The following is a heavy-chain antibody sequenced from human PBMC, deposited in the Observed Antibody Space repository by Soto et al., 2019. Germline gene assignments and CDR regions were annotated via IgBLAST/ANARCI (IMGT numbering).Heavy chain of an antibody. D-gene: IGHD2-21*02. CDR2: ISAYNGNT. CDR3: ARDRAYCGGDCAGPGWLDP. CDR1: GYTFTSYG. Sequence: AVNVSCKASGYTFTSYGISWVRQAPGQGLEWMGWISAYNGNTNYAQKLQGRVTMTTDTSTSTAYMELRSLRSDDTAVYYCARDRAYCGGDCAGPGWLDPSGEGTCVTVSS. J-gene: IGHJ5*02. V-gene: IGHV1-18*01.